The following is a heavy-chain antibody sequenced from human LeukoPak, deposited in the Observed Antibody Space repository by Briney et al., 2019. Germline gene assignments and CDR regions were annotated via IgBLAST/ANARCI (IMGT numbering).Heavy chain of an antibody. CDR3: AKDDSSSFTDY. CDR1: GFTFSSYA. Sequence: GGSLRLSCAASGFTFSSYAMHWVRQAPGKGLEWVAVISYDGSNKYYADSVKGRFTISRDNSKNTLYLQMNSLRAEDTAVYYCAKDDSSSFTDYWGQGTLVTVSS. V-gene: IGHV3-30*18. CDR2: ISYDGSNK. J-gene: IGHJ4*02. D-gene: IGHD6-13*01.